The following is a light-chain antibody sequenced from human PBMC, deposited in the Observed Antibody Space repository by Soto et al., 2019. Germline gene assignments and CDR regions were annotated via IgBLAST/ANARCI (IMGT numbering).Light chain of an antibody. J-gene: IGKJ4*01. CDR2: AAS. Sequence: DIQMTQSPSSLSASVGDRVTITCRASQGISNSLAWYQQNAGKSPKLLIYAASNLQSGVPSRFSGSGSGTDFSLTISSLQPEDVATYSCQTYNSARVTFGGGTKVEIK. V-gene: IGKV1-27*01. CDR3: QTYNSARVT. CDR1: QGISNS.